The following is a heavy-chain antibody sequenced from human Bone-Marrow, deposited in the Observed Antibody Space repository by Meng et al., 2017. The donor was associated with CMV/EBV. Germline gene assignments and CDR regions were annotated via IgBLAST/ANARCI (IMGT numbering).Heavy chain of an antibody. CDR2: ISYDGSNK. V-gene: IGHV3-30-3*01. CDR1: GFTFSSYA. D-gene: IGHD2-21*01. J-gene: IGHJ4*02. Sequence: GGSLRLSCAASGFTFSSYAMHWVRQAPGKGLEWVAVISYDGSNKYYADSVKGRFTISRDNSKNTLYLQMHSLRAEDTAVYYCARDIVVVIAMIFDYWGQGTLVTVSS. CDR3: ARDIVVVIAMIFDY.